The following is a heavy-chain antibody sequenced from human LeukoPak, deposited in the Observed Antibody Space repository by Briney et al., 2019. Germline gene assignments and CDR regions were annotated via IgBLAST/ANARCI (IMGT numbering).Heavy chain of an antibody. CDR2: MSISSSTI. Sequence: GGSLRLSCAASGFTFSSYSMNWVRQAPGKGLELVSYMSISSSTIYYAYSVKGRFTILRDNAKNSLYLQMNSLRAEDTAVSYFARGNIGYCSSTSCYEGDYWGQGTLVTVSS. CDR3: ARGNIGYCSSTSCYEGDY. D-gene: IGHD2-2*01. CDR1: GFTFSSYS. J-gene: IGHJ4*02. V-gene: IGHV3-48*01.